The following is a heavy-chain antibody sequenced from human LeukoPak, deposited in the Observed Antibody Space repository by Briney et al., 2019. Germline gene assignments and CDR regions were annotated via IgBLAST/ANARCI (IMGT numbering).Heavy chain of an antibody. CDR2: ISYSGST. D-gene: IGHD4-17*01. CDR1: GDSISSGGYH. J-gene: IGHJ5*02. V-gene: IGHV4-31*03. CDR3: ARDYGDYFRWFDP. Sequence: PSETLSLTCTVSGDSISSGGYHWTWIRQHPGKALERIGYISYSGSTYYNPSPKSRVNISMDTSKNQFSLSLTSVTAADTAVYYCARDYGDYFRWFDPWGQGTLVTVSS.